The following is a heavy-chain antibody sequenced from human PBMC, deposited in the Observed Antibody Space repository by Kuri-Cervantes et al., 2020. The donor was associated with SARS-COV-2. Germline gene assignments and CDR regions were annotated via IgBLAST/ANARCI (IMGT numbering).Heavy chain of an antibody. CDR3: VTARGVRTCTGRRCYSSDKWFDY. Sequence: ASVNVSCKASRYTLASYCLSWVRQAPGQGLEWMGWISAYNGNTNYAQKFQGRVTMTTDTSPSTAYMELRSLRSEVKAIYYCVTARGVRTCTGRRCYSSDKWFDYWGQGTLVTVSS. CDR1: RYTLASYC. V-gene: IGHV1-18*01. J-gene: IGHJ5*01. CDR2: ISAYNGNT. D-gene: IGHD2-15*01.